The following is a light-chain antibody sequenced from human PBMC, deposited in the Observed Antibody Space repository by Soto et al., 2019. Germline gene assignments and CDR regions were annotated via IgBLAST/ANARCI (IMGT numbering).Light chain of an antibody. CDR2: DVN. CDR3: SSYAGSYTYV. V-gene: IGLV2-11*01. CDR1: SSDVGAYSY. Sequence: QSALTQPRSVSGSPGQSVIISCTGTSSDVGAYSYVSWYQHHPGKAPKAMIYDVNKRPSGVPDRFSGSKSGNTASLTISGLQAEDEGDYYCSSYAGSYTYVFGSGTKVTVL. J-gene: IGLJ1*01.